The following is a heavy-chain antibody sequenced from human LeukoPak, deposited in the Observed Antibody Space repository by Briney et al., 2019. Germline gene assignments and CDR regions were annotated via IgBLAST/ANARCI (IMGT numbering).Heavy chain of an antibody. CDR2: IYSGGST. CDR3: AKAGFWSGYLVSGMDV. V-gene: IGHV3-53*01. J-gene: IGHJ6*02. D-gene: IGHD3-3*01. CDR1: GFTVSSNY. Sequence: PGGSLRLSCAASGFTVSSNYMSWVRQAPGKGLEWVSVIYSGGSTYYADSVKGRFTISRDNSKNTLYLQMNSLRAEDTAVYYCAKAGFWSGYLVSGMDVWGQGTTVTVPS.